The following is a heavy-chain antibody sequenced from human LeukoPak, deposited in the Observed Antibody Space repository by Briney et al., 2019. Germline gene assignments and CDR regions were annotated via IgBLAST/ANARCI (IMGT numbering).Heavy chain of an antibody. Sequence: SEILSLTCTVSGGSISSYYWSWIRQPPGKGLEWIGYIYYSGSTNYNPSLKSRVTISVDTSKNQFSLKLSSVTAADTAVYYCARLYCSSTSCYAEDNWFDPWGQGTLVTVSS. CDR2: IYYSGST. V-gene: IGHV4-59*08. CDR1: GGSISSYY. J-gene: IGHJ5*02. D-gene: IGHD2-2*01. CDR3: ARLYCSSTSCYAEDNWFDP.